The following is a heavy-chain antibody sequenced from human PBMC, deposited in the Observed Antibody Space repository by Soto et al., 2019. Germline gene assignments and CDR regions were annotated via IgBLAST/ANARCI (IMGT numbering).Heavy chain of an antibody. CDR1: GYTFTGYY. J-gene: IGHJ5*02. CDR2: INPNSGGT. Sequence: GASVKVSCKASGYTFTGYYMHWVRQAPGQGLEWMGWINPNSGGTDYAQKFQGWVTMTRDTSISTAYMELSRLRSDDTAVYYCARGGSGYYGSGGYYNWFDPWGQGTLVTVSS. D-gene: IGHD3-10*01. V-gene: IGHV1-2*04. CDR3: ARGGSGYYGSGGYYNWFDP.